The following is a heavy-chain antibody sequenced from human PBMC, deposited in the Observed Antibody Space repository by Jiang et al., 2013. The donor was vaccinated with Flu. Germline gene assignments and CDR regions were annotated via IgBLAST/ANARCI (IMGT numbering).Heavy chain of an antibody. D-gene: IGHD1-26*01. V-gene: IGHV1-69*06. J-gene: IGHJ3*02. Sequence: SGAEVKKPGSSVKVSCKASGGTFSSYAITWVRQAPGQGLEWMGGIVPIFDTANYAQKLQGRVTITADKSTSTVYMELSSLRSEDTAMYYCARDRAGATPTGPFDAFDIWGQGTMVTVSS. CDR3: ARDRAGATPTGPFDAFDI. CDR1: GGTFSSYA. CDR2: IVPIFDTA.